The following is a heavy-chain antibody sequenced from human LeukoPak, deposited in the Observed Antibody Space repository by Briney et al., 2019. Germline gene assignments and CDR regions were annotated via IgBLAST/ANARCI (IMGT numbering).Heavy chain of an antibody. V-gene: IGHV4-39*07. J-gene: IGHJ4*02. CDR1: GGSISSSPYY. D-gene: IGHD3-3*01. CDR2: IYYSGTT. Sequence: SSETLSLTCTVSGGSISSSPYYWGWIRQPPGKGLEWIGSIYYSGTTHYNPSLESRVRISVDTSKNQFSLKLSSVTAADTAVYYCARDLGDYWSGFRSYFFDYWGQGTLVTVSS. CDR3: ARDLGDYWSGFRSYFFDY.